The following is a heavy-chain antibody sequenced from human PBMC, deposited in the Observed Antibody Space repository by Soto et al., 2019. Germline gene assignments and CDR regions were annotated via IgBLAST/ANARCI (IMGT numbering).Heavy chain of an antibody. D-gene: IGHD3-10*01. CDR1: GFPFSSYA. J-gene: IGHJ4*02. CDR2: ISGSGGST. V-gene: IGHV3-23*01. CDR3: AKGSGVIDY. Sequence: EVQLLESGGALVQLGGPLRLSCAPSGFPFSSYAMSWVPQAPGKGLEWVSAISGSGGSTYYADSVKGRFTISRDNSKNTLYLQMNSLRAEDTAVYYCAKGSGVIDYWGQGTLVTVSS.